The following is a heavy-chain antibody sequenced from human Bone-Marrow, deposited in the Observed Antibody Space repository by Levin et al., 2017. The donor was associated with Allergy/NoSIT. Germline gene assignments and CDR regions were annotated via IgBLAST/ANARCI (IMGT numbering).Heavy chain of an antibody. CDR1: GFTLSNYW. V-gene: IGHV3-7*01. CDR3: ARDAGPRGYDAFDI. J-gene: IGHJ3*02. CDR2: INRDGTVV. D-gene: IGHD1-14*01. Sequence: PGGSLRLSCAASGFTLSNYWMTWVRQASGEGLEWVANINRDGTVVHYVDSVKGRFTISRDNAKNSLYLQMNSLRAEDTAVYYCARDAGPRGYDAFDIWGQGTLVSVSS.